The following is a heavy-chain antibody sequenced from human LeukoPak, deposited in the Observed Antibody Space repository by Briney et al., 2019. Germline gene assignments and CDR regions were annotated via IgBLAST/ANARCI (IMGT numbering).Heavy chain of an antibody. CDR2: IRYDGNLK. CDR3: AKPTSLKDANYGLTGTNY. Sequence: PGGSLRLSRAASGFNFSAYGMHWVRQAPGKGLEWVAFIRYDGNLKYYADSVKGRFTISRDNSKNTLDLQMNSLRVEDTAVYYCAKPTSLKDANYGLTGTNYWGQGILVTVSS. V-gene: IGHV3-30*02. CDR1: GFNFSAYG. D-gene: IGHD1-14*01. J-gene: IGHJ4*02.